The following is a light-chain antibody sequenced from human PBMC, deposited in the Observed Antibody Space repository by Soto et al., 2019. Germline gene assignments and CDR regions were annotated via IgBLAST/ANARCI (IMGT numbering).Light chain of an antibody. CDR1: SIDVGNFDL. J-gene: IGLJ3*02. V-gene: IGLV2-18*01. CDR2: QVS. Sequence: QSALTQPPSVSGSPGQSVTISCTGTSIDVGNFDLVSWYQQPPGTAPKFLIYQVSNRPSGVPDRFSGSQSGNTASLTISGLQAEDEADYYCSLKTSSVTRVFGGGTKHTVL. CDR3: SLKTSSVTRV.